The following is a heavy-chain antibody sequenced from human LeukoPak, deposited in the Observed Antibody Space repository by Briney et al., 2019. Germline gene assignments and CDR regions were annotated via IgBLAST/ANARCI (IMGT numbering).Heavy chain of an antibody. D-gene: IGHD1-20*01. CDR1: GYSISSGYY. V-gene: IGHV4-38-2*02. J-gene: IGHJ3*02. Sequence: SETLSLTCTVSGYSISSGYYWGWIRQSPGMGQEWIGSIYPGGGTYYNPPLKSRVTISVDTSKNQFSLKLSSVTAADTALYYCARDNWNDDDAFDIWGPGTLVTVSS. CDR3: ARDNWNDDDAFDI. CDR2: IYPGGGT.